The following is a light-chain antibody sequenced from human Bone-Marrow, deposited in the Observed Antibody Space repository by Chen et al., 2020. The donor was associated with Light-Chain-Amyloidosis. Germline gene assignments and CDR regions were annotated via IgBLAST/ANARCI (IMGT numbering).Light chain of an antibody. J-gene: IGLJ2*01. CDR2: RDT. Sequence: SYELTQPPSGAVSPVQTARINCSGDDLPTKYAYWYQQKPGQAPVLVIHRDTERPSGISERFSGSSSGTTATLTISGVQAEDEADYHCQSADSSGTYEVIFGGGTKLTVL. V-gene: IGLV3-25*03. CDR1: DLPTKY. CDR3: QSADSSGTYEVI.